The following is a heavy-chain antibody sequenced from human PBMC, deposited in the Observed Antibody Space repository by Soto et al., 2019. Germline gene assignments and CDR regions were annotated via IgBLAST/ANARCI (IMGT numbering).Heavy chain of an antibody. J-gene: IGHJ3*02. Sequence: SVKVSCKASGGTFSSYAISWVLQAPGQGLEWMGGIIPIFGTANYAQKFQGRVTITADESTSTAYMELSSLRSEDTAVYYCARDWANYYDSSGYYPGGSVGAFDIWGQGTMVTVSS. V-gene: IGHV1-69*13. CDR3: ARDWANYYDSSGYYPGGSVGAFDI. CDR1: GGTFSSYA. CDR2: IIPIFGTA. D-gene: IGHD3-22*01.